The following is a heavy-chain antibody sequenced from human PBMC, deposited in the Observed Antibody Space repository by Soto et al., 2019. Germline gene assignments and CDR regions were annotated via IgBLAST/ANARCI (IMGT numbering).Heavy chain of an antibody. CDR3: ARCGGPIVDIISTSSKAWYYHGMDV. V-gene: IGHV6-1*01. CDR1: GDSVSSNSAA. Sequence: PSQTLSLTCAISGDSVSSNSAAWNWTRQSPSRSLEWLGRTYYRSKWYNDYAVSVKSRITINPDTSKNQFSLQLNSVTPEETAVYYCARCGGPIVDIISTSSKAWYYHGMDVWGKGTMITVCS. D-gene: IGHD2-2*01. J-gene: IGHJ6*04. CDR2: TYYRSKWYN.